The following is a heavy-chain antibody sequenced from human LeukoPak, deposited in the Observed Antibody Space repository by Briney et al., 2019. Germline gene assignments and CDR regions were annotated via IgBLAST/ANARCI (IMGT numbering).Heavy chain of an antibody. Sequence: SETLSLTGTVSGGSISSGSYYWSWIRQPAGKGLEWIGRIYTSGSTNYNPSLKSRVTISVDTSKNQFSLKLSSVTAADTAVYYCARQLQYYYDSSGYYFDYWGQGTLVTVSS. D-gene: IGHD3-22*01. CDR3: ARQLQYYYDSSGYYFDY. CDR2: IYTSGST. J-gene: IGHJ4*02. CDR1: GGSISSGSYY. V-gene: IGHV4-61*02.